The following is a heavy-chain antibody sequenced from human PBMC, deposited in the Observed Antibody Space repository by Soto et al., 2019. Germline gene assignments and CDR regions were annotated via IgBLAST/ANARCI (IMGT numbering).Heavy chain of an antibody. V-gene: IGHV4-34*01. CDR3: ARDFYWKYYSGIVV. CDR2: INHSGST. Sequence: TSETLSLTCAVYGGSFSGYYWSWIRQPPGKGLEWIGEINHSGSTNYNPSLKSRVTISVDTSKNQFSLKLSSVTAADTAVYYCARDFYWKYYSGIVVWGQGTSVTVSS. D-gene: IGHD3-3*01. J-gene: IGHJ6*02. CDR1: GGSFSGYY.